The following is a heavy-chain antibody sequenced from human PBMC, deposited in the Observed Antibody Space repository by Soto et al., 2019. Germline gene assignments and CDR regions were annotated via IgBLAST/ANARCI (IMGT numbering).Heavy chain of an antibody. CDR3: ARENPDYYDSSGYSSVFDP. J-gene: IGHJ5*02. V-gene: IGHV3-21*01. CDR1: GFTFSSYS. Sequence: GGSLRLSCAASGFTFSSYSMNWVRQAPGKGLEWVSSISSSSSYIYYADSVKGRFTISRDNAKNSLYLQMNSLRAEDTAVYYCARENPDYYDSSGYSSVFDPWGQGTLVTVSS. D-gene: IGHD3-22*01. CDR2: ISSSSSYI.